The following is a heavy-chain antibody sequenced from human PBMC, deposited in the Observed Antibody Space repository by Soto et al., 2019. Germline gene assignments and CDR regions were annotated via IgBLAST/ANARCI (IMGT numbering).Heavy chain of an antibody. CDR2: MYYSGST. Sequence: VQLQESGPGLVKPSETLSLTCTVSGGSVSSGSYYWSWIRQPPGKGLEWIGYMYYSGSTNYNPSLKSRVTISVDTSKNQFSLKLSSVTAADTAVYYCARGSLTTADYWGQGTLVTVSS. CDR1: GGSVSSGSYY. D-gene: IGHD4-17*01. V-gene: IGHV4-61*01. J-gene: IGHJ4*02. CDR3: ARGSLTTADY.